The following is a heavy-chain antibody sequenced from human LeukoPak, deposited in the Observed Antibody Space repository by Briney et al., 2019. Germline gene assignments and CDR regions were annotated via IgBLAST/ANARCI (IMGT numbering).Heavy chain of an antibody. D-gene: IGHD3-22*01. CDR1: GFTFSSYA. CDR3: AKGSYYDSSGSFYFDY. CDR2: ISGSGDNT. V-gene: IGHV3-23*01. J-gene: IGHJ4*02. Sequence: GGSLRLSCAASGFTFSSYAMSWVRQAPGKGLEWVSGISGSGDNTYYADSVKGRFTISRDNSKNTLYVQVNSLGTEDAAAYYCAKGSYYDSSGSFYFDYWGQGTLVTVSS.